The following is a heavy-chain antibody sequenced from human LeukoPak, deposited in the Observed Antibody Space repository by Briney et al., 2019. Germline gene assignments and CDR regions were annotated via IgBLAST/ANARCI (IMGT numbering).Heavy chain of an antibody. D-gene: IGHD3-10*01. J-gene: IGHJ4*02. Sequence: GGSLRLSCAASGFTFSNYAMSWVRQAPGKGLEWVSAISGGGSTYYADSVKGRFTISRDNSKNTLYLQMNSLRAEDTAVYYCAKDTYYYGSGSSFPADYWGQGTLVTVSS. CDR2: ISGGGST. CDR3: AKDTYYYGSGSSFPADY. V-gene: IGHV3-23*01. CDR1: GFTFSNYA.